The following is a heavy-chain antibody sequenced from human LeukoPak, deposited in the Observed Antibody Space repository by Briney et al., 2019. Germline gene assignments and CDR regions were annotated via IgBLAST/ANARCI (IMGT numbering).Heavy chain of an antibody. D-gene: IGHD6-19*01. J-gene: IGHJ4*02. Sequence: PGGSLRLSCAASGFTVSSNYMSWVRQVPGKGLEWVSVIYSGGSTYYADSVKGRFTISRDNSKNTLYLQMNRLRGEDTAVYYCARVPYSSGWYFDYWGQGTLVTFSS. CDR1: GFTVSSNY. CDR2: IYSGGST. V-gene: IGHV3-53*01. CDR3: ARVPYSSGWYFDY.